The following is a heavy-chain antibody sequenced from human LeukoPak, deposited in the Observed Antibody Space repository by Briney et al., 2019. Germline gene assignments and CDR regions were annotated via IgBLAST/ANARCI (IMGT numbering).Heavy chain of an antibody. D-gene: IGHD3/OR15-3a*01. CDR2: IYTSGST. J-gene: IGHJ6*03. Sequence: PSETLSLTCTVSGGSISSGNYYWSWIRQPAGKGLEWIGLIYTSGSTKYNPSLKSRVNISVDTSKDQFSLKLSSVTAADTAVYYCARDWTGSSPYYYYYMDVWGKGTTVTISS. V-gene: IGHV4-61*02. CDR1: GGSISSGNYY. CDR3: ARDWTGSSPYYYYYMDV.